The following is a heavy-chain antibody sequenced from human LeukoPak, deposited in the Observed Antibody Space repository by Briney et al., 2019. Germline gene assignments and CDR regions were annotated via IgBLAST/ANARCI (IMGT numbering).Heavy chain of an antibody. CDR1: GFTFSDYS. CDR3: TRDGSGFYYYYMDV. V-gene: IGHV3-21*01. J-gene: IGHJ6*03. Sequence: MPGGSLRLSCAASGFTFSDYSMNWVRQAPGKGLEWVASISTVSTYTFYAESLKGRISISRDNAKNSLILQMSSLRADDTAVYYCTRDGSGFYYYYMDVWGKGTTVTVSS. D-gene: IGHD6-25*01. CDR2: ISTVSTYT.